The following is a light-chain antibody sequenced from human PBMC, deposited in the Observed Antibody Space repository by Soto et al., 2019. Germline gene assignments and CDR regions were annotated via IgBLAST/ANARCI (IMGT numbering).Light chain of an antibody. CDR2: SNS. CDR1: SSNIGSGYD. CDR3: QSYDSSLSGYVV. Sequence: QSVLTQPPSVSGAPGQRVTISCTGSSSNIGSGYDVHWYQQLPGTAPKLLIYSNSNRPSGVPDRSSGSKSGTSASLAITGLQAEDEADYDCQSYDSSLSGYVVFGGGTKLTVL. V-gene: IGLV1-40*01. J-gene: IGLJ2*01.